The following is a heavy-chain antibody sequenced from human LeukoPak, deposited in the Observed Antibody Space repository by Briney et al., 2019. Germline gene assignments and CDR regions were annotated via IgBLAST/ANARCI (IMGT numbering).Heavy chain of an antibody. CDR2: ISYDGNTQ. CDR1: GFTFSSYG. J-gene: IGHJ4*02. V-gene: IGHV3-30*18. CDR3: AKGRMMATIMISFDY. Sequence: GGSLGLSCAASGFTFSSYGMHWVRQAPGKGLEWVAVISYDGNTQYYADSVKGRFTISRDNSNNMLSLQMSSLKAEDTAVYYCAKGRMMATIMISFDYWGRGTLVTVSS. D-gene: IGHD5-24*01.